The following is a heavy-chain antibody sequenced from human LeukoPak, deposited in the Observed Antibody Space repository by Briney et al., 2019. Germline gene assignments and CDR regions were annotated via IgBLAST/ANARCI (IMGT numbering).Heavy chain of an antibody. D-gene: IGHD6-19*01. CDR1: GFTFDDYA. CDR2: ISWSSGSI. J-gene: IGHJ4*02. CDR3: SKAYSTGWHIDS. Sequence: GGSLRLSCAASGFTFDDYAMHWVRQAPGKGLEWVSGISWSSGSIDYADSVKGRFTISRYNAKNSLYLQMNSLRADDTAFYYCSKAYSTGWHIDSWGQGTLVTVSS. V-gene: IGHV3-9*01.